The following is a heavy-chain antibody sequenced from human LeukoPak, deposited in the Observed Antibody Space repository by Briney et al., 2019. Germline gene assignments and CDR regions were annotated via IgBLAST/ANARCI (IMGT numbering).Heavy chain of an antibody. Sequence: SETLSLTCNVSGDSISRSSYYWGWIRQPPGKGLEWIGNIYYSGSTYYNPSLKSGVTISVDTSKNQFSLSMSSVTAADTAVYYCTRYYYYYYYMDVWGKGTTVTVSS. CDR1: GDSISRSSYY. CDR2: IYYSGST. CDR3: TRYYYYYYYMDV. V-gene: IGHV4-39*01. J-gene: IGHJ6*03.